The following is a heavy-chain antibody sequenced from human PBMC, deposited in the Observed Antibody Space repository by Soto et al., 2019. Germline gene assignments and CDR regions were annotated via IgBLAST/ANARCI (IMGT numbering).Heavy chain of an antibody. Sequence: SVKVSCKASGGTFSSYAISWVRQAPEQGLEWMGVIIPIFGTANYAQKFQGRVTITADEATSTAYMELSSLRSEDTAVYYSARGPNSRWLQPDYWGQGTLVTVSS. V-gene: IGHV1-69*13. D-gene: IGHD5-12*01. CDR1: GGTFSSYA. CDR3: ARGPNSRWLQPDY. J-gene: IGHJ4*02. CDR2: IIPIFGTA.